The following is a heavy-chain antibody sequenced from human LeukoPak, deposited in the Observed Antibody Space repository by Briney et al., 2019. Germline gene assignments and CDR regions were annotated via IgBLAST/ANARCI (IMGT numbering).Heavy chain of an antibody. CDR1: GFTFSSYA. D-gene: IGHD3-10*01. V-gene: IGHV3-30*04. CDR2: ISYDGSNK. CDR3: AKDGVWIGEKKANMDV. J-gene: IGHJ6*03. Sequence: GGSLRLSCAASGFTFSSYAMHWVRQAPGKGLEWVAVISYDGSNKYYADSVKGRFTISRDNPRNTLYLQMNSLRAEDTAVYYCAKDGVWIGEKKANMDVWGKGTTV.